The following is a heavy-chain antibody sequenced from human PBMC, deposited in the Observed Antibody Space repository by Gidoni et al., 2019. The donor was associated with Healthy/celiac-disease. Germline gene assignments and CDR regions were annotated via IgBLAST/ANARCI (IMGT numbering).Heavy chain of an antibody. Sequence: QITFKESGPTLAQPTQPLPLTCTFSGFSLSTSRVGVGWIRQPPGKALEWLALIYWNDDKRYSPSLKSRLTITKDTAKDQVVRTMTNMDPVDTATYYCAHSHCSGGSCYRDYYYGMDVWGQGTTVTVSS. V-gene: IGHV2-5*01. CDR1: GFSLSTSRVG. CDR3: AHSHCSGGSCYRDYYYGMDV. J-gene: IGHJ6*02. CDR2: IYWNDDK. D-gene: IGHD2-15*01.